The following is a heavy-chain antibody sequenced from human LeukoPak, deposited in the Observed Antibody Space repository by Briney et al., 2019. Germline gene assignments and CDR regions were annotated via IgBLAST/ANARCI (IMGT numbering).Heavy chain of an antibody. CDR3: ASSGGYCSGGSCYEGFDP. CDR2: IKQDGSEK. Sequence: GGSLRLSCAASGFTFSSYWMSWVRQAPGKGLEWVANIKQDGSEKYYVDSVKGRFTISRDNAKNSLYLQMNSLRAEDTAVYYCASSGGYCSGGSCYEGFDPWGQGTLVTVPS. CDR1: GFTFSSYW. J-gene: IGHJ5*02. D-gene: IGHD2-15*01. V-gene: IGHV3-7*03.